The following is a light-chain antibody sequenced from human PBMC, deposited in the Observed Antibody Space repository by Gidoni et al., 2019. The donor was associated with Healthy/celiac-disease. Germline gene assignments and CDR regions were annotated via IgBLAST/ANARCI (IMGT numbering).Light chain of an antibody. J-gene: IGKJ1*01. V-gene: IGKV1-39*01. CDR1: QSISSY. Sequence: DIQMTQSPSSLSASVGDRVTITCRASQSISSYLNWYQQKPGKAPKLLIYAASSLQSGVPSSFSGSGSGTDFTLTIISLQPQDFATYYCQQSYSTPRPFGPGTKVEIK. CDR2: AAS. CDR3: QQSYSTPRP.